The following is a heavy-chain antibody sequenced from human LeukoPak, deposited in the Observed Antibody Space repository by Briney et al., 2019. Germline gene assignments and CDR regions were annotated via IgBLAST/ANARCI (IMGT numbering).Heavy chain of an antibody. CDR3: ARLKKERFGELFSRLTSTPRYYFDY. Sequence: GGSLRLSCAASGFTFSSYSMNWVRQAPGKGLEWVSSISSSSSYIYYADSVKGRFTISRDNAKNSLYLQMASLRAEDTAVYYCARLKKERFGELFSRLTSTPRYYFDYWGQGTQVTVSS. CDR1: GFTFSSYS. D-gene: IGHD3-10*01. V-gene: IGHV3-21*01. J-gene: IGHJ4*02. CDR2: ISSSSSYI.